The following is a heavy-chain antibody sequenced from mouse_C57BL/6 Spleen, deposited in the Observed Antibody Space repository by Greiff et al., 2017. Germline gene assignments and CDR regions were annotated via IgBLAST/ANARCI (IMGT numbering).Heavy chain of an antibody. V-gene: IGHV1-55*01. CDR3: AARLDSSGRAEFAY. CDR2: IYPGSGST. D-gene: IGHD3-2*02. Sequence: QVQLQQPGAELVKPGASVKMSCKASGYTFTSYWITWVKQRPGPGLEWIGDIYPGSGSTNYNEKFKSKATLTVDTSSSTAYMQLSSLTSEDAAVFYYAARLDSSGRAEFAYWGQGTLVTVSA. CDR1: GYTFTSYW. J-gene: IGHJ3*01.